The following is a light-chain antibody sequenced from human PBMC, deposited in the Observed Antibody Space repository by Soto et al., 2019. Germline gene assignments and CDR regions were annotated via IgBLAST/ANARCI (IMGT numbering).Light chain of an antibody. CDR3: QSYGSSLSGSNV. Sequence: QSVLTQPPSVSGAPWQRVTISCTGSSSNIGAGYDVHWYQQLPGTAPKLLIYGNSNRPSGVPDRFSGSKSGTSASLAITGLQAEDEADYYCQSYGSSLSGSNVFGTGSKVTVL. V-gene: IGLV1-40*01. CDR1: SSNIGAGYD. CDR2: GNS. J-gene: IGLJ1*01.